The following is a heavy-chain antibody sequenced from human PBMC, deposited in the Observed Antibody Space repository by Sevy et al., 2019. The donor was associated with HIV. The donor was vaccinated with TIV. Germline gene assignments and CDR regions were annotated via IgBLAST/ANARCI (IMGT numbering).Heavy chain of an antibody. D-gene: IGHD3-10*01. V-gene: IGHV3-30*02. CDR3: ARDGVYYGMDV. CDR2: TRHDETAK. CDR1: GFNFAIYG. Sequence: GGSLRLSCAVSGFNFAIYGFHRVRQAPRKGLEWVANTRHDETAKYYVDSVKGRFTVSRDNSKNTVFLQMNSLTPDDTGTYYCARDGVYYGMDVWGLGTTVTVSS. J-gene: IGHJ6*02.